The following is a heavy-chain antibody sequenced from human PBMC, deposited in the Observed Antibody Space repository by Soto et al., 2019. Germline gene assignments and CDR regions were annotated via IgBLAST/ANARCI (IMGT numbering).Heavy chain of an antibody. D-gene: IGHD5-12*01. J-gene: IGHJ3*02. V-gene: IGHV3-9*01. CDR2: ISWNSGDI. Sequence: EVQLVESGGGLVQPGGSLRLSCAASGFTFDDYAMHWVRQVPGKGLEWVSGISWNSGDIGYADSVKGRFTISRDNAKNSLYLQMNSLRAEDTAFYYCAKGYNLVGVTNDYSAAFDIWGQGTMVTVSS. CDR3: AKGYNLVGVTNDYSAAFDI. CDR1: GFTFDDYA.